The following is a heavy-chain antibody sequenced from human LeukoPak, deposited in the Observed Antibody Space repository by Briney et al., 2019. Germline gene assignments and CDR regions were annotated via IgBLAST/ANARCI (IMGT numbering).Heavy chain of an antibody. CDR3: ASSIAVAGSIDY. J-gene: IGHJ4*02. V-gene: IGHV4-59*01. Sequence: SETLSLTCTVSGGSISSYYWSWIRQPPGKGLEWIGYIYYSGSTNYNPSLKSRVTISVDTSKNQFSLKLSSVTAADTAVYYCASSIAVAGSIDYWGQGTLVTVSS. CDR2: IYYSGST. D-gene: IGHD6-19*01. CDR1: GGSISSYY.